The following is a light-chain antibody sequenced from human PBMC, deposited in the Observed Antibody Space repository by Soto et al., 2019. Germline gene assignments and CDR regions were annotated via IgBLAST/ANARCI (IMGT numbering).Light chain of an antibody. CDR3: QHYNDYPWT. J-gene: IGKJ1*01. V-gene: IGKV1-5*03. Sequence: DTPMTQSPSTLSASVGDRVTITCRASQSISDWLAWYQQKPGKAPKLLIYKASRLQSGVPSRFSGSGSGTEFTLTISGLQAEDFATYYCQHYNDYPWTFGQGTKVEI. CDR2: KAS. CDR1: QSISDW.